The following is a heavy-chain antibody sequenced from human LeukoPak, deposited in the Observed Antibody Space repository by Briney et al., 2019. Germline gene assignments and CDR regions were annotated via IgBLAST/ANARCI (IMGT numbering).Heavy chain of an antibody. CDR2: IYTSGST. V-gene: IGHV4-61*02. D-gene: IGHD2-15*01. Sequence: TASQTLSLTCTVSGGSISSGSYYWSWIRQPAGKGLEWIGRIYTSGSTNYNPSLKSRVTISVDTSKNQFSLKLSSVTAADTAVYYCATGYCSGGSCYYDYWGQGTLVTVSS. J-gene: IGHJ4*02. CDR3: ATGYCSGGSCYYDY. CDR1: GGSISSGSYY.